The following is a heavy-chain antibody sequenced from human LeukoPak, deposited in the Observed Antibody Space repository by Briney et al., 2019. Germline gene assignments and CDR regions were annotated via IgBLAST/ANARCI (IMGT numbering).Heavy chain of an antibody. CDR2: INHSGST. CDR1: GGSFSGYY. CDR3: ARGVRGAPYFDY. V-gene: IGHV4-34*01. Sequence: PSQTLSLTCAVYGGSFSGYYWSWIRQPPGKGLEWIGEINHSGSTNYNPSLKSRVTISVDTSKNQFSLKLSSVTAADTAVYYCARGVRGAPYFDYWGQGTLVTVSS. J-gene: IGHJ4*02. D-gene: IGHD3-10*01.